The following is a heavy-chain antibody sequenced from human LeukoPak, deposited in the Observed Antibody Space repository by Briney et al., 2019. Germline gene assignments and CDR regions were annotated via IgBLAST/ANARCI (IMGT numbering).Heavy chain of an antibody. CDR1: GFTFSSYA. CDR2: ISYDGSNK. J-gene: IGHJ6*02. Sequence: GGSLRLSCAASGFTFSSYAMHWVRQAPGKGLEWVAVISYDGSNKYYADSVKGRFTISRDNSKNTLYLQMNSLSAEDTAVYYCARDLGHSYYGMDVWGQGTTVTVSS. V-gene: IGHV3-30*04. CDR3: ARDLGHSYYGMDV.